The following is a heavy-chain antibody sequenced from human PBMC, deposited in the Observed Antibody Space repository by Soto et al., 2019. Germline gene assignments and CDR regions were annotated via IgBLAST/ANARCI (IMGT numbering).Heavy chain of an antibody. CDR3: VGLLLGQ. CDR1: GLTFSRYW. CDR2: IKEDGSEI. V-gene: IGHV3-7*01. J-gene: IGHJ4*02. D-gene: IGHD2-15*01. Sequence: VQLVESGGDLVQPGGSLRLSCAASGLTFSRYWMNWVRQAPGKGLEWVASIKEDGSEIHYVDSVKGRFTISRDNAKNSLFLQMISLRAEDTAVYYCVGLLLGQWGQGSLVTVSS.